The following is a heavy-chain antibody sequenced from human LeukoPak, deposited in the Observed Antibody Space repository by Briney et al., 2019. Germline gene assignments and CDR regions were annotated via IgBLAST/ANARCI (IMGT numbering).Heavy chain of an antibody. CDR2: IWYDGSNK. Sequence: TGGSLRLSCAASGFTFSSYGMHWVRQAPGKGLEWVAVIWYDGSNKYYADSVKGRFTISRDNSKNTLYLQMNSLRAEDTAVYYCAKVSGITGAMWVDAFDIWGQGTMVTVSS. CDR3: AKVSGITGAMWVDAFDI. CDR1: GFTFSSYG. V-gene: IGHV3-33*06. J-gene: IGHJ3*02. D-gene: IGHD1-7*01.